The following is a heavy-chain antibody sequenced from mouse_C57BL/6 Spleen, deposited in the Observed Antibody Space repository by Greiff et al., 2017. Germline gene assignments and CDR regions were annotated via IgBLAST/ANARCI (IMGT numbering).Heavy chain of an antibody. J-gene: IGHJ3*01. CDR1: GYTFTRYW. CDR3: ARQNSTASWFAY. Sequence: QFQLQQPGAELVKPGASVKLSCKASGYTFTRYWMNWVTQRPGPGLEWIGMIHPNSGSTNYNEKFTSKATLTVDKSSSTAYMQLSSLTSEDSAVYYCARQNSTASWFAYWGQGTLVTVSA. CDR2: IHPNSGST. V-gene: IGHV1-64*01.